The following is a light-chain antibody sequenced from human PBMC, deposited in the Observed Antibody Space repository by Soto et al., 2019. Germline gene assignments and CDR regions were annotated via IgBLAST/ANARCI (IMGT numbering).Light chain of an antibody. CDR1: SSNIGRNT. V-gene: IGLV1-44*01. CDR3: AAWDDSLNGLV. J-gene: IGLJ1*01. CDR2: SND. Sequence: QSVLNQPPSASGTTGQRVTISCSGSSSNIGRNTVDWYQHLPGTAPKLLIYSNDQRPSGVPDRFSGSKSGTSASLAISGLQSEDEADYYCAAWDDSLNGLVFGTGTKVTVL.